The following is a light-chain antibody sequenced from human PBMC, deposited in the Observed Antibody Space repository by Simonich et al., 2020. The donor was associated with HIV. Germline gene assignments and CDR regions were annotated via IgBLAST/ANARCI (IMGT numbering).Light chain of an antibody. V-gene: IGKV2-30*01. J-gene: IGKJ2*01. CDR1: QSLVYRDGNTY. CDR2: KVF. Sequence: DVVMTQSPLSLPVTLGQPASISCRSSQSLVYRDGNTYLNWFSQRPGQSPRRLIYKVFNRASGVPDRFSGSGSGTDFTLKISRVEAEDVGIYYCMQGTHWPYTFGQGTKLEIK. CDR3: MQGTHWPYT.